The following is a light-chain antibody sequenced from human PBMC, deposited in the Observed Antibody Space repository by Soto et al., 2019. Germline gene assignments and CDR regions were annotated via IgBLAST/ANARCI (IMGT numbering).Light chain of an antibody. CDR1: QSTSSY. J-gene: IGKJ2*01. CDR3: QQSYSNPYI. Sequence: DIQMTQSPSSLSASVGDRVTITCRASQSTSSYLNWYQQKLGKAPKLLIYAASSLQSGVSSRFSGSGSGTDFTLTISSLQPEDFAIYYCQQSYSNPYIFGQGTKLEIK. CDR2: AAS. V-gene: IGKV1-39*01.